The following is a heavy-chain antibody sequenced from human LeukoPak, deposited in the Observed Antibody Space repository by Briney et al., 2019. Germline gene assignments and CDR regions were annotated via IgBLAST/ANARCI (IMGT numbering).Heavy chain of an antibody. CDR2: FYYNWNT. CDR3: ARRGPESSGYHDVFDL. CDR1: GGSISGSSYY. J-gene: IGHJ3*01. Sequence: SETLSLTCAVSGGSISGSSYYWGWIRQPPGKGLEWIGSFYYNWNTYYSPSLNSRVTISVDKSKNQFSLKLSSVTAADTAVYYCARRGPESSGYHDVFDLWGQGTMVTVSS. D-gene: IGHD5-12*01. V-gene: IGHV4-39*01.